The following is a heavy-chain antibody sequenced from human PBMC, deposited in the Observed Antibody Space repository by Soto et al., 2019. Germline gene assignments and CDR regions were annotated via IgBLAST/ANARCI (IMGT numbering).Heavy chain of an antibody. CDR1: GFTFNTYG. D-gene: IGHD2-15*01. CDR2: IWYDGSNK. V-gene: IGHV3-33*08. Sequence: QVLLVESGGGVVQPGGSLRLSCTTSGFTFNTYGMHWVRQAPGKGLEWVAIIWYDGSNKYYADSVKGRFTISRDNSKNTLYLQMNILRAEDTALYYCARADCTGAYCYSWPFNYGVDVWGQGTTVTVSS. CDR3: ARADCTGAYCYSWPFNYGVDV. J-gene: IGHJ6*02.